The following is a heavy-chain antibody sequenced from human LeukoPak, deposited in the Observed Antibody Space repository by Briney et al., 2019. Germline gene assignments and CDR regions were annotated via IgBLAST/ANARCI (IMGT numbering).Heavy chain of an antibody. V-gene: IGHV3-23*01. D-gene: IGHD4-17*01. CDR3: AKDSSVTTVTTYYYYYYGMDV. J-gene: IGHJ6*02. Sequence: PGGSLRLSCAASGFTSSSYAMSWVRQAPGKGLEWVSAISGSGGSTYYADSVKGRFTISRDNSKNTLYLQMNSLRAEDTAVYYCAKDSSVTTVTTYYYYYYGMDVWGQGTTVTVSS. CDR1: GFTSSSYA. CDR2: ISGSGGST.